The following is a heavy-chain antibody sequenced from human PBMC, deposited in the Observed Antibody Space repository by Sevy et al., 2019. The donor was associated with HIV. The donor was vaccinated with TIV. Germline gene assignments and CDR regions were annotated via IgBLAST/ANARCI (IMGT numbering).Heavy chain of an antibody. CDR1: GYTFTSYA. D-gene: IGHD3-10*01. J-gene: IGHJ5*02. V-gene: IGHV1-3*01. Sequence: ASVKVSCKASGYTFTSYAMHWVRQAPGQRLEWMGWINAGNGNTKYSQKFQGRVTITRDTSASTAYMELSSLRSEDTAVYYCARVNPLIRGPGFAVGGFDPWGQGTLVTVSS. CDR3: ARVNPLIRGPGFAVGGFDP. CDR2: INAGNGNT.